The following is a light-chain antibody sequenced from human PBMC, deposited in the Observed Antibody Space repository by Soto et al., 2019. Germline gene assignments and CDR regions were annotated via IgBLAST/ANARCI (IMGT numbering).Light chain of an antibody. CDR1: QSVSSN. Sequence: EIVMTQSPATLSVSPGERASLSCRASQSVSSNLAWYQQKPGQTPRLLIYATSTRANGIPARFSGSGSGTEFTLTISSLQSEDFAVYYCQHYNNWPLTFGGGTKVEIK. CDR2: ATS. J-gene: IGKJ4*01. V-gene: IGKV3-15*01. CDR3: QHYNNWPLT.